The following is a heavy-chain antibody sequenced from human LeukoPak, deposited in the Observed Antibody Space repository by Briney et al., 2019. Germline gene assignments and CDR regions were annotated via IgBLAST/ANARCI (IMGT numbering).Heavy chain of an antibody. V-gene: IGHV3-30*04. CDR2: ISYDGSNK. CDR1: EFTFSRYA. Sequence: GRSLRLSCAASEFTFSRYAMHWVRQAPGKGLEWVAVISYDGSNKYYADSVKGRFTISRDNSKNTLYLQMNSLRAEDTAVYYCARDYHGMDVWGQGTTVTVSS. J-gene: IGHJ6*02. CDR3: ARDYHGMDV.